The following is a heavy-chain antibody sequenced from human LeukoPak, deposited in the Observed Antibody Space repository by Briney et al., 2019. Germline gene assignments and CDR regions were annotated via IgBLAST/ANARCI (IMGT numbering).Heavy chain of an antibody. Sequence: GASVKVSCKASGYTFTGYYMHWVRQAPGQGLEWMGWINPNSGGTNYAQKFQGRVTMTTDTSTSTAYMELRSLRSDDTAVYYCARIRDGYNDAYDIWGQGTVVTV. D-gene: IGHD5-24*01. CDR3: ARIRDGYNDAYDI. CDR1: GYTFTGYY. V-gene: IGHV1-2*02. CDR2: INPNSGGT. J-gene: IGHJ3*02.